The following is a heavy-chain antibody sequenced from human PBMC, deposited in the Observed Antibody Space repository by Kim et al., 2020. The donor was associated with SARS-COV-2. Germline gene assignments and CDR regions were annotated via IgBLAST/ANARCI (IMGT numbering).Heavy chain of an antibody. V-gene: IGHV3-48*02. J-gene: IGHJ4*02. Sequence: SVKGRFTISRDNAKNSLYLQMNSLRDEDTAVYYCARAGLYSSSWTPLDYWGQGTLVTVSS. D-gene: IGHD6-13*01. CDR3: ARAGLYSSSWTPLDY.